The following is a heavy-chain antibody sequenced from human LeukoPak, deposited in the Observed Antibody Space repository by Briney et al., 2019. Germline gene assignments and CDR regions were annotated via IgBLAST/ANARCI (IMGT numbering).Heavy chain of an antibody. CDR3: AKEGHSSSWLEPLDY. D-gene: IGHD6-13*01. CDR1: GFTFSSYS. Sequence: GGSLRLSCAASGFTFSSYSMNWVRQAPGKGLEWVSYISSSSSTIYYADSVKGRFTISRDNAKNTLYLQMNSLRAEDTAVYYCAKEGHSSSWLEPLDYWGQGTLVTVSS. J-gene: IGHJ4*02. V-gene: IGHV3-48*01. CDR2: ISSSSSTI.